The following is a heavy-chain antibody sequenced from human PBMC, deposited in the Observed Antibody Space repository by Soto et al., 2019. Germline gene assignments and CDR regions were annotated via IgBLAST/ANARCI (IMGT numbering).Heavy chain of an antibody. CDR3: ARGRAWLVAATAFDP. J-gene: IGHJ5*02. V-gene: IGHV3-33*01. D-gene: IGHD2-15*01. CDR2: IWYDGSNK. Sequence: GGSLRLSCAASGFTFSTYGMHWVRQAPGKGLEWVAVIWYDGSNKYYADSVKGRFTISRDNSKNTVYLQMNSLRAEDTAVYYCARGRAWLVAATAFDPWGQGTLVTVSS. CDR1: GFTFSTYG.